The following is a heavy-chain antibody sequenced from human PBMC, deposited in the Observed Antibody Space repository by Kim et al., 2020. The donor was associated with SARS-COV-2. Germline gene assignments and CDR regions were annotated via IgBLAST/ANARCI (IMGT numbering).Heavy chain of an antibody. CDR3: ARGAGGMDV. Sequence: NPTYAQGFTGRFVFSLDTPVSTAYLQISSLRAEDTAVYYCARGAGGMDVWGQGTTVTVSS. J-gene: IGHJ6*02. D-gene: IGHD3-16*01. CDR2: NP. V-gene: IGHV7-4-1*02.